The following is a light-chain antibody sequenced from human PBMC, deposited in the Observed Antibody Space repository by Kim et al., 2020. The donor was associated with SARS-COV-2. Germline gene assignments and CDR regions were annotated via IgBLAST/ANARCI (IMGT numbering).Light chain of an antibody. CDR2: GAS. CDR1: QSVSMNY. Sequence: EIVLTQSPGTLSLSPGERATLSCRASQSVSMNYLAWYQQKPGQAPRLLIYGASSRATGIPDRFSGSGSGTDFTLTISRLEPEDFAVYLCQQDDTSPSFTFGQGTKRGIK. CDR3: QQDDTSPSFT. V-gene: IGKV3-20*01. J-gene: IGKJ2*01.